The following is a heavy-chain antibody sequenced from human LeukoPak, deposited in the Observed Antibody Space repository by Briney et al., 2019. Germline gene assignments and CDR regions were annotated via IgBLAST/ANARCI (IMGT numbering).Heavy chain of an antibody. CDR1: GGSFSGYY. CDR3: ARFRDGYSPRDFQH. Sequence: SETLSLTCAVYGGSFSGYYWSWIRQPPGKGLEWIGEINHSGSTNYNPSLKSRATISVDTSKNQFSLKLISVTAADTAVYYCARFRDGYSPRDFQHWGQGTLVTVSS. V-gene: IGHV4-34*01. J-gene: IGHJ1*01. D-gene: IGHD5-24*01. CDR2: INHSGST.